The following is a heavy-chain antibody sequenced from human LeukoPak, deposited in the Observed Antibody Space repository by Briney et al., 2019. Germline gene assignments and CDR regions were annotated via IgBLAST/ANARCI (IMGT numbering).Heavy chain of an antibody. CDR1: GDSINSFY. CDR3: ARDSNWLDP. Sequence: PSETLSLTCSVSGDSINSFYWSWIRQPPGKGLEWIVSIYYRLSTNYNPSLKSRLTISLDTSKNQLSLKLSSVTAADTAVYYCARDSNWLDPWGQGILVTVPS. V-gene: IGHV4-59*01. J-gene: IGHJ5*02. CDR2: IYYRLST.